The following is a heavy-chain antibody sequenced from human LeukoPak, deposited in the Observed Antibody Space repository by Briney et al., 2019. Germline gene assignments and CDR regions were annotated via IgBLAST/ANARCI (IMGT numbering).Heavy chain of an antibody. CDR1: GYTFTGYY. CDR2: INPNSGGT. CDR3: ARDYYDSSGYYRDY. Sequence: GASVKVSCKASGYTFTGYYMHWVRQAPGQGLEWMRWINPNSGGTNYAQKFQGRVTMTRDTSISTAYMELSRLRSDDTAVYYCARDYYDSSGYYRDYWGQGTLVTVSS. V-gene: IGHV1-2*02. J-gene: IGHJ4*02. D-gene: IGHD3-22*01.